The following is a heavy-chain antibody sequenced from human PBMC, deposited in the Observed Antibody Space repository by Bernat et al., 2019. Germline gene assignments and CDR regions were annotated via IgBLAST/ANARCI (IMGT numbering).Heavy chain of an antibody. D-gene: IGHD6-13*01. CDR1: GGSISSYY. V-gene: IGHV4-59*05. Sequence: QVQLQESGPGLVKPSETLSLTCTVSGGSISSYYWSWIRQPPGKGLEWIGSIYYSGSTYYNPSLKSRVTISVDTSKNQFSLKLSSVTAADTAVYYCARGAAASNGVSDYWGQGTLVTVSS. J-gene: IGHJ4*02. CDR3: ARGAAASNGVSDY. CDR2: IYYSGST.